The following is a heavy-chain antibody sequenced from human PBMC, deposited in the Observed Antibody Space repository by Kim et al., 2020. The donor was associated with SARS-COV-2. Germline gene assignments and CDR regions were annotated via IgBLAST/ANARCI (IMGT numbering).Heavy chain of an antibody. Sequence: YAESVKGRFTDSSDHSKNTLYLELNSLRADDTAVYYWARDPKGDGYSQFDYWGQGTRVTVSS. J-gene: IGHJ4*02. D-gene: IGHD4-4*01. CDR3: ARDPKGDGYSQFDY. V-gene: IGHV3-30*07.